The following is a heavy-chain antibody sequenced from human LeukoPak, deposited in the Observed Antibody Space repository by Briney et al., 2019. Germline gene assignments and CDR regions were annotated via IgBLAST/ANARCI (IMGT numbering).Heavy chain of an antibody. V-gene: IGHV4-34*01. CDR2: INHSGST. Sequence: PSQTQSLTCAVYGGSFSGYYWSWIRQPPGKGLEWIGEINHSGSTNYNPSLKSRVTISVDTSKNQFSLKLSSVTAADTAVYYCARAHYVWGSYRPFDYWGQGTLVTVSS. CDR1: GGSFSGYY. CDR3: ARAHYVWGSYRPFDY. J-gene: IGHJ4*02. D-gene: IGHD3-16*02.